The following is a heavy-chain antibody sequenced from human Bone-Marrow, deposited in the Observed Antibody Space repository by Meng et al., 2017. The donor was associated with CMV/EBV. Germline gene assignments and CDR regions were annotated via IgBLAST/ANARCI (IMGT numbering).Heavy chain of an antibody. CDR1: GFTFSNYS. Sequence: LSLTCAASGFTFSNYSMNWVRQAPGKGLEWVSYISSSSSTIYYADSVKGRFTISRDNAKNSLYLQMNSLRAEDTAVYYCARDRYGSSAHYYYYYGMDVWGQGTTVTVSS. CDR3: ARDRYGSSAHYYYYYGMDV. V-gene: IGHV3-48*04. CDR2: ISSSSSTI. J-gene: IGHJ6*02. D-gene: IGHD6-6*01.